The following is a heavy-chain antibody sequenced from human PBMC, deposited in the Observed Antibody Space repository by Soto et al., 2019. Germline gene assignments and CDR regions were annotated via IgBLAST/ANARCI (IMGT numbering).Heavy chain of an antibody. J-gene: IGHJ4*02. D-gene: IGHD6-13*01. CDR3: ARDRGSSLDY. CDR1: GYSFTNYG. V-gene: IGHV1-18*01. Sequence: QVQLVQSGAEVKKPGASVKVSCKASGYSFTNYGVSWVRQVPGQGLEWMGWFSNYNGNTNYAQKLQDRITMTTDTSTTTAYMELRNLRSDDTAVYYCARDRGSSLDYWGQGTLVTVSS. CDR2: FSNYNGNT.